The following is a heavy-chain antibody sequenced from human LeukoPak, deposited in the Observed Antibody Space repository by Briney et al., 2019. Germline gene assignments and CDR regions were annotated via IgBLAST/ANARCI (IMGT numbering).Heavy chain of an antibody. CDR3: ARGGRWELPRPYAFDI. D-gene: IGHD1-26*01. Sequence: ASVKVTCKASGYTFTSYGISWVRQAPGQGLEWMGWISAYNGHTNYAQKLQGRVTMTTDTSTSTAYMELRSLRSDDTADYYCARGGRWELPRPYAFDIWGQGTMVTVSS. V-gene: IGHV1-18*01. CDR2: ISAYNGHT. CDR1: GYTFTSYG. J-gene: IGHJ3*02.